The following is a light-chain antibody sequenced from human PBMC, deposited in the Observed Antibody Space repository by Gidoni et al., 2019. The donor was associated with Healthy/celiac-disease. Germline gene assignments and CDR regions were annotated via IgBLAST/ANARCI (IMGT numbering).Light chain of an antibody. CDR3: QQYGSSPYT. J-gene: IGKJ2*01. V-gene: IGKV3-20*01. CDR1: KSGSSSY. Sequence: EMVLTQSPGTLSLSPGERATLSCRASKSGSSSYLAWYQQKPGQAPRLLIYGASSRATGIPDRFSGSGSGTDFTLTISRLEPEDFAVYYCQQYGSSPYTFGQGTKLELK. CDR2: GAS.